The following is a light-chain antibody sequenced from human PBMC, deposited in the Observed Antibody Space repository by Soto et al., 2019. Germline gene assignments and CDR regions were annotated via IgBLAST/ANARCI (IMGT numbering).Light chain of an antibody. CDR3: MQGSQWPWK. CDR1: QSLIHSAGNTY. CDR2: KVS. V-gene: IGKV2-30*02. J-gene: IGKJ1*01. Sequence: DAVMTQSPLSLPVTLGQPASISCRSSQSLIHSAGNTYLNWFQQRPGQSPRRLICKVSDRDSGVPDRFSGSGSGTDSTLRTRRVVAEDVRIYYCMQGSQWPWKFGKGTEVDIK.